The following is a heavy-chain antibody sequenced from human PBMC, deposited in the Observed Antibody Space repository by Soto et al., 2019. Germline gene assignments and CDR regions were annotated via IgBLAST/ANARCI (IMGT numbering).Heavy chain of an antibody. V-gene: IGHV4-4*07. Sequence: SETLSLTCTVSGGSINTFYWSWVRQPAGKGLEWIGRIFSSGSTSFNPSPESRVAMSVDTSKNHFSLNLSSVTAADMAVYYCAREGSYSAYNFAHGIQLWSFDFWGQGALVTVSS. CDR2: IFSSGST. D-gene: IGHD5-12*01. CDR3: AREGSYSAYNFAHGIQLWSFDF. CDR1: GGSINTFY. J-gene: IGHJ4*02.